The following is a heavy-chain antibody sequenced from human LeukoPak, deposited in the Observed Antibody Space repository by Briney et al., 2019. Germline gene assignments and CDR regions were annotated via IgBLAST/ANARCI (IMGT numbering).Heavy chain of an antibody. J-gene: IGHJ4*02. D-gene: IGHD4-17*01. CDR3: AKDLFSLTVTSGLDY. V-gene: IGHV3-43D*03. CDR1: GFTFSSYE. Sequence: RPGGSLRLSCAASGFTFSSYEMNWVRQAPGKGLEWVSLISWDGGSTYYADSVKGRFTISRDNSKNSLYLQMNSLRAEDTALYYCAKDLFSLTVTSGLDYWGQGTLVTVSS. CDR2: ISWDGGST.